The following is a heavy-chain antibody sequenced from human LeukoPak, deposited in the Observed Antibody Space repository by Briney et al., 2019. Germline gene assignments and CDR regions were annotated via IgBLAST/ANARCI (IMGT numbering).Heavy chain of an antibody. Sequence: SETLSLTCTVSGGSFSSYYWSWIRQPPGKGLEWIGYIYYNGNTNYNPSPKRGVSMSVDTSRNQFSLKLTSVTAADTAVYYCASLDYWGQGTLVTVSS. CDR2: IYYNGNT. V-gene: IGHV4-59*01. CDR3: ASLDY. J-gene: IGHJ4*02. CDR1: GGSFSSYY.